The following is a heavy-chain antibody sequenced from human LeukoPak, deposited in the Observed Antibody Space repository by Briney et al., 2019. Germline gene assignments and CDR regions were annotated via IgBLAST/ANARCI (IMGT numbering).Heavy chain of an antibody. Sequence: GGSLRLSCAASGFTFSSYAMHWVRQAPGKGLEWVSYISSSSSTIYYADSVKGRFTISRDNAKNSLYLQMNSLRAEDTAVYYCARGAYYYEDWGQGTLVTVSS. CDR3: ARGAYYYED. V-gene: IGHV3-48*01. D-gene: IGHD3-22*01. J-gene: IGHJ4*02. CDR2: ISSSSSTI. CDR1: GFTFSSYA.